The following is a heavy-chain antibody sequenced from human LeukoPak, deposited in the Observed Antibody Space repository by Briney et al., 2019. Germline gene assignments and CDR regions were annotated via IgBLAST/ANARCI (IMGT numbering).Heavy chain of an antibody. D-gene: IGHD6-13*01. CDR1: GFTFISYW. V-gene: IGHV3-7*01. CDR2: IKQDGSEK. Sequence: PGGSLRLSCAASGFTFISYWMSWVRQAPGKGLEWVANIKQDGSEKYYVDSVKGRFTFSRDNAKNSLYLQMNSLRAEDTAVYYCARGSAAAGTYWFDPWGQGTLVTVSS. J-gene: IGHJ5*02. CDR3: ARGSAAAGTYWFDP.